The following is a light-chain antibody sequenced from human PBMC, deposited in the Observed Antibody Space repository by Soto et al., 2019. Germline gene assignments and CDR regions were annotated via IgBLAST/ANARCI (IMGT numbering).Light chain of an antibody. J-gene: IGKJ5*01. CDR2: GAS. V-gene: IGKV3-20*01. Sequence: EIVLTQSPGTLSLSPGERATLSCRASQSVSSSYLAWYQQKPGQAPRLLIYGASSRATGIPDRFSGSGSGTDFTLTISRLEPEDFAVYYCQQYGSSTTFGQGRRLEI. CDR1: QSVSSSY. CDR3: QQYGSSTT.